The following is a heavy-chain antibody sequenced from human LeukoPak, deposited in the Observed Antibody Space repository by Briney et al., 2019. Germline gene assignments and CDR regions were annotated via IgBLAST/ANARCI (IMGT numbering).Heavy chain of an antibody. CDR3: ARDTQLWGSSSSWYYYYYYMDV. Sequence: WGSLRLSCAASGFTFSSYWMHWVRQAPGKGLVWVSRINSDGSSTSYADSVKGRFTISRDNAKNTLYLQMNSLRAEDTAVYYCARDTQLWGSSSSWYYYYYYMDVWGKGTTVTVSS. CDR1: GFTFSSYW. D-gene: IGHD6-13*01. V-gene: IGHV3-74*01. CDR2: INSDGSST. J-gene: IGHJ6*03.